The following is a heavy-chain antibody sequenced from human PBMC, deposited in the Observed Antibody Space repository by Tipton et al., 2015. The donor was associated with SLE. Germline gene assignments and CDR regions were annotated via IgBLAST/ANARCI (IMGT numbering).Heavy chain of an antibody. CDR3: ARDVGGGNGWYPLDIDY. CDR1: GYTFTNHY. CDR2: INPDGGST. Sequence: QLVQSGAEVKKPGASVKVSCKASGYTFTNHYMHWVRQAPGQGLEWMGMINPDGGSTRYAQESQDRVTMTRDTSTNTVYMELSRLRSEDTAVYYCARDVGGGNGWYPLDIDYWGQGTLVTVSS. D-gene: IGHD6-19*01. V-gene: IGHV1-46*01. J-gene: IGHJ4*02.